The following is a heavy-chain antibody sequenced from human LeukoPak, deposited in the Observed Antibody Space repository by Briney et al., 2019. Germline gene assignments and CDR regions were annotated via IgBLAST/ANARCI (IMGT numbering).Heavy chain of an antibody. V-gene: IGHV3-21*01. CDR1: GFTFSSYS. CDR3: ARGYCSGGSCYRAFDY. J-gene: IGHJ4*02. CDR2: ISSSSSYI. D-gene: IGHD2-15*01. Sequence: GGSLRLSSAASGFTFSSYSMNWVRQAPGKGLEWVSSISSSSSYIYYADSVKGRFTISRDNAKNSLYLQMNSLRAEDTAVYYCARGYCSGGSCYRAFDYWGQGTLVTVSS.